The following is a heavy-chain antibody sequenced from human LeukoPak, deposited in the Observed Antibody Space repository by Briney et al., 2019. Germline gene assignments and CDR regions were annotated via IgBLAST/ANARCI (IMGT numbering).Heavy chain of an antibody. D-gene: IGHD4-17*01. J-gene: IGHJ4*02. V-gene: IGHV4-34*01. CDR1: GGSFSGYY. CDR2: INHSGST. Sequence: PSRTLSLTCAVYGGSFSGYYWSWIRQPPGKGLEWIGEINHSGSTNYNPSLKSRVNISVDTSKNQFSLKLSSVTAADTAVYYCASMTTVTSFNYWGQGTLVTVSS. CDR3: ASMTTVTSFNY.